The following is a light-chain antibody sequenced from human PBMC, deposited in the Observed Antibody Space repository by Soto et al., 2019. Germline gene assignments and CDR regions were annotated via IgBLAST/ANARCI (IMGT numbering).Light chain of an antibody. CDR3: QQYNNWWT. V-gene: IGKV3-15*01. CDR2: GAS. J-gene: IGKJ1*01. Sequence: EIVMTQSPATLSVSPGERATLSCRASQSVRSNLAWYQQKPGQAPRLLISGASNRATGIPARFSGSGSGTEFTLTISSLQSEDFAVYYCQQYNNWWTFGQGTKVDIK. CDR1: QSVRSN.